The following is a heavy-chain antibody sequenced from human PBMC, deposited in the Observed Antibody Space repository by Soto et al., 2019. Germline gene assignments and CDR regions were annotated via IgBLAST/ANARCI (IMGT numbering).Heavy chain of an antibody. CDR2: ISYDGSDK. V-gene: IGHV3-30*18. D-gene: IGHD3-22*01. J-gene: IGHJ6*02. CDR3: ANSHDCSGYYYVRFYYGMDV. CDR1: GFTFSSYG. Sequence: QVQLVESGGGVVQPGRSLRLSCAASGFTFSSYGMHWVRQAPGKGLEWVAVISYDGSDKYYADSVKGRFTISRDNSKNTLYLQMNSLRAEDTAVYYCANSHDCSGYYYVRFYYGMDVWGQGTTVTVSS.